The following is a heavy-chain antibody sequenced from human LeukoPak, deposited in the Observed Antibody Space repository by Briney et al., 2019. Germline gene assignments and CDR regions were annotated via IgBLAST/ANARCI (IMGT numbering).Heavy chain of an antibody. CDR1: AYTFTAYY. Sequence: ASVKVSCKTSAYTFTAYYIHWVRQAPGQGLEWMGWINPYSGTTNYAQNFQGRVTMTRDTSISKAYMELSSLISDDTAVYFCARGGTAEYYIYFAYWGQGSLVIVSS. CDR3: ARGGTAEYYIYFAY. D-gene: IGHD2/OR15-2a*01. J-gene: IGHJ4*02. V-gene: IGHV1-2*02. CDR2: INPYSGTT.